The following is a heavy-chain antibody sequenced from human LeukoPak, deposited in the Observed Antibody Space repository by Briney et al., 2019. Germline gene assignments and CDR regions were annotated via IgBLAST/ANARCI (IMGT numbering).Heavy chain of an antibody. D-gene: IGHD5-18*01. CDR2: IYYSGST. V-gene: IGHV4-59*08. CDR1: GGSISSYY. CDR3: ATIVDTAMVFDY. Sequence: SETMSLTCTVSGGSISSYYWSWIRQPPGKGLEWIGYIYYSGSTNYNPSLKSRVTISVDTSKNQFSLKLSSVTAADTAVYYCATIVDTAMVFDYWGQGTLATVSS. J-gene: IGHJ4*02.